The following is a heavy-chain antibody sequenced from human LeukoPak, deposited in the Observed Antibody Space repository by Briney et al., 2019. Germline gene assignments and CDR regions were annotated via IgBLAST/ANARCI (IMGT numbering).Heavy chain of an antibody. V-gene: IGHV4-59*01. CDR2: FCNRGST. J-gene: IGHJ5*02. CDR1: GDSISSYY. Sequence: PSETLSLTCTVSGDSISSYYWSWLRQPPGKGLEWLGSFCNRGSTHYNPSLKSRVTLSAHTSKNHFSVRVHSVTPAPPAFFYWERGKIGGDADPIRFASACFGSRGWFDPRGQGTLVTVSS. CDR3: ERGKIGGDADPIRFASACFGSRGWFDP. D-gene: IGHD2-21*02.